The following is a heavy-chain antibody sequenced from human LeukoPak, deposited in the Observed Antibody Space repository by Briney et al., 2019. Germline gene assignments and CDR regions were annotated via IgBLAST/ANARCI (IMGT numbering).Heavy chain of an antibody. CDR1: GYTFTNHA. CDR2: VSAYNGNT. J-gene: IGHJ4*02. CDR3: ARGVSVTTPYLDS. D-gene: IGHD4-17*01. V-gene: IGHV1-18*04. Sequence: ASVKVSCKASGYTFTNHAIHWVRRAPGQGPEWMGRVSAYNGNTKYSQKFQGRVTMTTDTSTNTAYMEFLSLRYDDSAIYYCARGVSVTTPYLDSWGQGTLVTVSS.